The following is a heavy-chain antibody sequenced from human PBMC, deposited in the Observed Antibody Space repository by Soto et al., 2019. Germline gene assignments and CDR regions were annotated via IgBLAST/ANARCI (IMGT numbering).Heavy chain of an antibody. Sequence: GGSLRLSCAASGFTFRNYWMTWVRQAPGKGLEWVANIKQDGSEKYYVDSVRGRFTISRDNAKNSLYLQMNSLRAEDTAVYYCARGECQLPIDSWGQGTLVTVSS. CDR2: IKQDGSEK. J-gene: IGHJ4*02. D-gene: IGHD2-2*01. CDR3: ARGECQLPIDS. V-gene: IGHV3-7*01. CDR1: GFTFRNYW.